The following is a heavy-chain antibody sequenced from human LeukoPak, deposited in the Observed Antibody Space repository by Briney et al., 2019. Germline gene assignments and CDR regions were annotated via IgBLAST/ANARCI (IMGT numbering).Heavy chain of an antibody. CDR1: GFTFSSYA. J-gene: IGHJ5*02. V-gene: IGHV3-30-3*01. CDR2: ISYDGSNK. CDR3: ARDGLEFGDP. D-gene: IGHD3-10*01. Sequence: GGSLRLSCAASGFTFSSYAMHWVRQAPGKGLEWVAVISYDGSNKYYADSVKGRFTISRDNSKNTLYLQMNSLRAEDTAVYYCARDGLEFGDPWGQGTLVTVSS.